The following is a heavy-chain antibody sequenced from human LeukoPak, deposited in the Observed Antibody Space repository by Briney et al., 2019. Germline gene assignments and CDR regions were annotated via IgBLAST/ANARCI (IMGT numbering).Heavy chain of an antibody. CDR1: GLTFKRAW. V-gene: IGHV3-15*01. D-gene: IGHD6-13*01. J-gene: IGHJ3*02. Sequence: GGSLRLSCATSGLTFKRAWMTWVRQTPGEGLEWVGRIKSNSDGGTTDYAAPVKGRFTISRDDSKNTLYLQMNSLKTEDTAVYYCTTAGGYSSSWYPLDAFDIWGQGTMVTVSS. CDR2: IKSNSDGGTT. CDR3: TTAGGYSSSWYPLDAFDI.